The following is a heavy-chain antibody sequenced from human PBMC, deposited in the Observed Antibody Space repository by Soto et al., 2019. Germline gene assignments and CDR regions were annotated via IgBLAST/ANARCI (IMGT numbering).Heavy chain of an antibody. D-gene: IGHD5-12*01. CDR1: GFSLTTYGVG. V-gene: IGHV2-5*02. J-gene: IGHJ4*02. CDR3: AHSRGYVGFDY. CDR2: IYWDDDK. Sequence: QITLKETGPTLVNPTQTLTLTCTFSGFSLTTYGVGVGWIRQPPGKALEWLAFIYWDDDKRYSPSLKSRLTXTXXTYTNPVALRMTNMDPVDTATYYCAHSRGYVGFDYWGQGILVTVSS.